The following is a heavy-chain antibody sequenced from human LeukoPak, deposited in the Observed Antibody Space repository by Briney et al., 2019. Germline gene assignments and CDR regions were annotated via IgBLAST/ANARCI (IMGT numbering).Heavy chain of an antibody. CDR2: IYYSGST. CDR1: GGSISSYY. Sequence: SETLSLTCTVSGGSISSYYWGWIRQPPGKGLEWIGSIYYSGSTYYNPSLKSRVTISVDTSKNQFSLKLSSVTAADTAVYYCAGKYSSGWFDYWGQGTLVTVSS. D-gene: IGHD6-19*01. CDR3: AGKYSSGWFDY. J-gene: IGHJ4*02. V-gene: IGHV4-39*01.